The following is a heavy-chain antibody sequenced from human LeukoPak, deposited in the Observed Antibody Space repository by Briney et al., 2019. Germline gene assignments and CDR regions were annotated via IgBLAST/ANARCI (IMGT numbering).Heavy chain of an antibody. Sequence: SETLSLTCTVSGGSISSSSYYWGWIRQPPGKGLEWIGSIYYSGSTYYNPSLKSRVTISVDTSKNQSSLKLSSVTAADTAVYYCARGAPYDSSGYYLDYWGQGTLVTVSS. D-gene: IGHD3-22*01. V-gene: IGHV4-39*01. CDR3: ARGAPYDSSGYYLDY. J-gene: IGHJ4*02. CDR2: IYYSGST. CDR1: GGSISSSSYY.